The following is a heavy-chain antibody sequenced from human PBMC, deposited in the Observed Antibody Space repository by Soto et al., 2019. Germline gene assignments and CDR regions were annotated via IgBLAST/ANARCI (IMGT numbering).Heavy chain of an antibody. J-gene: IGHJ4*02. CDR1: GYTFTSYA. V-gene: IGHV1-3*01. CDR2: INAGNGNT. CDR3: ARGGRGTAMVLGY. D-gene: IGHD5-18*01. Sequence: GASVKVSCKASGYTFTSYAMHWVRQAPGQRLEWMGWINAGNGNTKYSQKFQGRVTITRDTSASTAYMELSSLRSEDTAVYYCARGGRGTAMVLGYWGQGTLVTVSS.